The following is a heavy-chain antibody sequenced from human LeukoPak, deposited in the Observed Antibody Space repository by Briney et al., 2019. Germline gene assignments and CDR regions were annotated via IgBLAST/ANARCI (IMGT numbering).Heavy chain of an antibody. J-gene: IGHJ4*02. CDR3: ARDPGDSGYYFDY. D-gene: IGHD3-22*01. CDR2: ISSSGSTI. V-gene: IGHV3-48*03. Sequence: GGSLRLSCAASGFTFSSYGMNWVRQAPGKGLEWVSYISSSGSTIYYADSVKGRFTISRDNAKNSLYLQMNSLRAEDTAVYYCARDPGDSGYYFDYWGQGTLVTVSS. CDR1: GFTFSSYG.